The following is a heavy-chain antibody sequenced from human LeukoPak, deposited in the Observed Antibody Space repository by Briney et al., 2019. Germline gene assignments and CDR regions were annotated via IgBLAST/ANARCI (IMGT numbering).Heavy chain of an antibody. V-gene: IGHV1-46*01. CDR2: INPNSGST. CDR3: ARNYYDSSGYYQPFGY. D-gene: IGHD3-22*01. CDR1: GNTFTSYY. J-gene: IGHJ4*02. Sequence: ASVKVSCKASGNTFTSYYIHWVRQAPGQGLEWMGIINPNSGSTNYAQKFQGRVTMTRDTSTSTVYMELSSLRSEDTAVYYCARNYYDSSGYYQPFGYWGQGTLVTVSS.